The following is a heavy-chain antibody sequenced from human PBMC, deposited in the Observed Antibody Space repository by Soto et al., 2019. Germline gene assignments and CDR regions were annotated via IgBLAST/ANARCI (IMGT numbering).Heavy chain of an antibody. J-gene: IGHJ4*02. Sequence: EVQLVESGGGLVQPGGSPRLSCAASGFTFSGSWMHWVRQAPGKGLIWVSRINDDGSATSYADFVKGRFTISRDNAKDTLFLQMNGLRAEDTAVYYCARGIFGSGTANDYWGQGTLVTVSS. D-gene: IGHD3-10*01. V-gene: IGHV3-74*01. CDR1: GFTFSGSW. CDR3: ARGIFGSGTANDY. CDR2: INDDGSAT.